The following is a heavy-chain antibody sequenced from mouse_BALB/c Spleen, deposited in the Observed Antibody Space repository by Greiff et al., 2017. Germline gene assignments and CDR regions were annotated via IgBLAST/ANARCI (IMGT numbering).Heavy chain of an antibody. CDR3: ARHPPLYGNFPWFAY. D-gene: IGHD2-1*01. Sequence: EVQGVESGGGLVKPGGSLKLSCAASGFTFSSYAMSWVRQTPEKRLEWVATISSGGSYTYYPDSVKGRFTISRDNAKNTLYLQMSSLRSEDTAMYYYARHPPLYGNFPWFAYWGQGTLVTVSA. CDR2: ISSGGSYT. V-gene: IGHV5-9-3*01. J-gene: IGHJ3*01. CDR1: GFTFSSYA.